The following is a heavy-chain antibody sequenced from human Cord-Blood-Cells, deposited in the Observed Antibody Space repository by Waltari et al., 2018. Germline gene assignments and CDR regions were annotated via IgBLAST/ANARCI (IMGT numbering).Heavy chain of an antibody. CDR3: ARVPDYYDSSGYYYYYGMDV. D-gene: IGHD3-22*01. CDR2: IYSGGST. J-gene: IGHJ6*02. CDR1: GFAVSRNH. Sequence: EVQLVESGGGLIQPGGSLRLSRAASGFAVSRNHMSWVRQAPGKGLAWVSVIYSGGSTYYADSVKGRFTISRDNSKNTLYLQMNSLRAEDTAVYYCARVPDYYDSSGYYYYYGMDVWGQGTTVTVS. V-gene: IGHV3-53*01.